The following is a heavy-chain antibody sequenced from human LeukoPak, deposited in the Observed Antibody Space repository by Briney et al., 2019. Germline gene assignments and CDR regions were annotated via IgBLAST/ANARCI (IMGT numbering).Heavy chain of an antibody. V-gene: IGHV3-23*01. CDR1: GFTFSNYA. Sequence: GGSLRLSCAASGFTFSNYAMSWVRQAPGKGLEWVSYISSSGSTIYYADSVKGRFTISRDNSKNTLYLQMNSLRAEDTAVYYCAKEERPIVVIAAAIIDYWGQGTLVTVSS. D-gene: IGHD2-2*01. J-gene: IGHJ4*02. CDR2: ISSSGSTI. CDR3: AKEERPIVVIAAAIIDY.